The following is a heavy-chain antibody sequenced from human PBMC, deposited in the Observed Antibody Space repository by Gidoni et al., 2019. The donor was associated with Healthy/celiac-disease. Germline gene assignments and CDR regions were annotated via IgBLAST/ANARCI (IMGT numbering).Heavy chain of an antibody. CDR3: ARIRALHSSSWYVTGVDP. CDR1: CFSLSSARIG. J-gene: IGHJ5*02. D-gene: IGHD6-13*01. V-gene: IGHV2-26*01. CDR2: IFSNDEK. Sequence: HVTLKESGPVLVKPTETLTLTATVSCFSLSSARIGVSWIRQPPGKAPEWLAHIFSNDEKYYSTTLKRSLTISKDTTKSQVVLTMTNMDPVDTATDYCARIRALHSSSWYVTGVDPWGQGTLVTVSS.